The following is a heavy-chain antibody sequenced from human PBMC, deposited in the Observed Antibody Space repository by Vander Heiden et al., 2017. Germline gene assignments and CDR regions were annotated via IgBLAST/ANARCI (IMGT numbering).Heavy chain of an antibody. D-gene: IGHD3-3*01. CDR2: ISYDGSNK. CDR1: ASTLSSSA. J-gene: IGHJ5*02. Sequence: QLQLVESGRRVVQPGRSLRLPCVASASTLSSSAMHWFRQAPGKVLEWVAVISYDGSNKYYADSVEGRFTISRDNSKNALYLQMNSLRAEDTAVYYCARDGEIFGVVTYANWFDPWGQGTLVTVSS. CDR3: ARDGEIFGVVTYANWFDP. V-gene: IGHV3-30*01.